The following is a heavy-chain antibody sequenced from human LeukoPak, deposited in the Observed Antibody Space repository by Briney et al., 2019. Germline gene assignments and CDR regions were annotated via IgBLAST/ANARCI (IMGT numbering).Heavy chain of an antibody. CDR1: GFTFRDHF. J-gene: IGHJ4*02. V-gene: IGHV3-72*01. Sequence: GGPLRLPCAVSGFTFRDHFLDWVRQAPGRGLEWVARSRNKAKSYTTEYAASVKGRFTISRDDSKNSLYLQMNSLKTEDTAVYYCVRVGSVAGSDYLDYWGQGTLVTVSS. CDR2: SRNKAKSYTT. CDR3: VRVGSVAGSDYLDY. D-gene: IGHD6-19*01.